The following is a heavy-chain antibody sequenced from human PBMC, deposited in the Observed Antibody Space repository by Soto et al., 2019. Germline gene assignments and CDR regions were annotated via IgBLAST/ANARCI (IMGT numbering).Heavy chain of an antibody. D-gene: IGHD6-6*01. Sequence: PGGSLGLSCAASGFTFSSYWMHWVRQAPGKGLVWVSRINSDGSSTSYADSVKGRFTISRDNAKNTLYLQMNSLRAEDTAVYYCARAIAAQAFEHYYGMAVWGQRSTVIVS. J-gene: IGHJ6*02. CDR3: ARAIAAQAFEHYYGMAV. CDR1: GFTFSSYW. CDR2: INSDGSST. V-gene: IGHV3-74*01.